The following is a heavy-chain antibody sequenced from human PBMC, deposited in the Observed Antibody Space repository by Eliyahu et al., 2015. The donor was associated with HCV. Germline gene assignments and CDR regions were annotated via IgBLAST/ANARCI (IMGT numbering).Heavy chain of an antibody. D-gene: IGHD1-7*01. CDR1: GYTFTSXY. CDR3: ARVDWNYPRSFDY. CDR2: INPSGGST. V-gene: IGHV1-46*01. J-gene: IGHJ4*02. Sequence: QVQLVQSGAEVXKPXASVKVSCXASGYTFTSXYMXWXRQAPGQGLEWMGIINPSGGSTSYAQKFQGRVTMXRDTSTSTVYMELSSLRSEDTAVYYCARVDWNYPRSFDYWGQGTLVTVSS.